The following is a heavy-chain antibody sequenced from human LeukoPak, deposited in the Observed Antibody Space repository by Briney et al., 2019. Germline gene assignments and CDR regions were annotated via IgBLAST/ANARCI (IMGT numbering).Heavy chain of an antibody. D-gene: IGHD3-10*01. CDR3: ARDGLLLWLGDLKGRDAFDI. J-gene: IGHJ3*02. Sequence: ASVKVSCKASGYTFTSYGISWVRQAPGQGLEWMGWISAYNGNTNYAQKLQGRVTMTTDTSTSTAYMELRSLRSDDTAVYYCARDGLLLWLGDLKGRDAFDIWGQGTMVTVSS. V-gene: IGHV1-18*01. CDR1: GYTFTSYG. CDR2: ISAYNGNT.